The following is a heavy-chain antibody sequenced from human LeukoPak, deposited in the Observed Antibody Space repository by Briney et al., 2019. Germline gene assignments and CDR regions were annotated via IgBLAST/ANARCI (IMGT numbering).Heavy chain of an antibody. V-gene: IGHV3-74*01. Sequence: GGSLRLSCAASGFNLRDYWMHLVRQAPGKGLVWVSRLGTDGTYTNYADSVTGRFTISRDNAKNTLYPQMDSLRAEDTSFYYCVRDPSNSGNWFDLWGQGTLVTVSS. CDR2: LGTDGTYT. CDR3: VRDPSNSGNWFDL. D-gene: IGHD4-11*01. J-gene: IGHJ5*02. CDR1: GFNLRDYW.